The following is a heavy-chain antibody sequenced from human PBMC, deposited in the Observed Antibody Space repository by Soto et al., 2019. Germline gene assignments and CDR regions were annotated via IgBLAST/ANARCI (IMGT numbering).Heavy chain of an antibody. CDR3: ARAYRERFYYDFIGYYFEY. D-gene: IGHD3-22*01. V-gene: IGHV4-59*11. CDR1: GGSISSHY. Sequence: PSETLSLTCTVSGGSISSHYWSWIRQPPGKGLEWIGYLFYAGSPIYNPSLKSRVTLSVDTSKNQFSLRLNSVTAADTAVYYCARAYRERFYYDFIGYYFEYWGPGTLVTVSS. J-gene: IGHJ4*01. CDR2: LFYAGSP.